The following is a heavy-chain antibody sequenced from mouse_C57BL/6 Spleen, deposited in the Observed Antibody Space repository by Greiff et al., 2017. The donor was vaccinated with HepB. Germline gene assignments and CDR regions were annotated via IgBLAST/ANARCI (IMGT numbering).Heavy chain of an antibody. D-gene: IGHD1-1*01. CDR2: FYPYNDDT. J-gene: IGHJ2*01. Sequence: VPLPTAGAELVKPGASVKISCKASGFTFTTYLIEWMKQNHGKSLEWIGNFYPYNDDTKYNEKFKGKATLTVEKSSSTVYLQLSRLTSDDSAVYCCALGTTVVAFDYWGKGTTLTVSS. CDR3: ALGTTVVAFDY. V-gene: IGHV1-47*01. CDR1: GFTFTTYL.